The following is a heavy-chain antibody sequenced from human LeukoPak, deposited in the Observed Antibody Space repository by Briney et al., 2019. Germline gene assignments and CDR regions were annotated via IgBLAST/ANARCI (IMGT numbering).Heavy chain of an antibody. V-gene: IGHV1-18*01. D-gene: IGHD2-2*03. Sequence: ASVKVSCTASGYTFTSYGISWVGEAPGQGREWMGWISAYNGNTNYAQNLQGRVTITTNTSTSTAYMELRSLRSDDTAVYYCASGYCSSTSCYFASDYWGQGTLVTVSS. CDR2: ISAYNGNT. CDR1: GYTFTSYG. CDR3: ASGYCSSTSCYFASDY. J-gene: IGHJ4*02.